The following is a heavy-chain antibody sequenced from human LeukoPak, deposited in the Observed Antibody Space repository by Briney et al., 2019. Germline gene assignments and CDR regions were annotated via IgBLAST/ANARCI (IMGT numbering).Heavy chain of an antibody. CDR1: GGSISSGSYY. Sequence: SQTLSLACTVSGGSISSGSYYWSWIRQPPGKGLEWIGEINHSGSTNYNPSLKSRVTISVDTSKNQFSLKLSSVTAADTAVYYCARVGAPHYYGMDVWGKGTTVTVSS. V-gene: IGHV4-39*07. CDR2: INHSGST. CDR3: ARVGAPHYYGMDV. J-gene: IGHJ6*04. D-gene: IGHD4-17*01.